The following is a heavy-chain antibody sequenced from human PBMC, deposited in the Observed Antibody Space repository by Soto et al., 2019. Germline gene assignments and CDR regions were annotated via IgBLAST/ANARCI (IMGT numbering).Heavy chain of an antibody. D-gene: IGHD6-19*01. Sequence: PGGSLRLSCSASGFSFNNYAMHWVRQAPGRGLEFVSAISSYGADTYYADSVKGRFAISRDNSKNTLYLQMSSLRAEDTALYYCVKEGYMRSDWYGQFDYWGQGALVTVSS. J-gene: IGHJ4*02. CDR2: ISSYGADT. V-gene: IGHV3-64D*06. CDR3: VKEGYMRSDWYGQFDY. CDR1: GFSFNNYA.